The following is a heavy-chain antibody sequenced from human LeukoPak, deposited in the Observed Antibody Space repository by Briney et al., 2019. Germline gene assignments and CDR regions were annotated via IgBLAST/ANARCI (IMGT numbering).Heavy chain of an antibody. D-gene: IGHD3-3*01. CDR1: GFTFSSYS. Sequence: GGSLRLSXAASGFTFSSYSMNWVRQPPGKGLEWLSSISSSSSYVYYADSVKGRFTISRDNAKNSLYLQMNSLRAEDTAVYYCATFYYDFWSGYYPKKNFDYWGQGTLVTVSS. CDR3: ATFYYDFWSGYYPKKNFDY. V-gene: IGHV3-21*01. J-gene: IGHJ4*02. CDR2: ISSSSSYV.